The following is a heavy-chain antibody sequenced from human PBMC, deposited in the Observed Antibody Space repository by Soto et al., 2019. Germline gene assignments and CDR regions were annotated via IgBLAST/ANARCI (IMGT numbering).Heavy chain of an antibody. D-gene: IGHD4-17*01. CDR3: AHRRFHGAYEGDYSDAFDI. CDR1: GFSLSTSGVG. V-gene: IGHV2-5*02. CDR2: IYWDDDK. Sequence: FGPTLVNPTQTLTLTCTFSGFSLSTSGVGVGWIRQPPGKALEWLALIYWDDDKRYSPSLKSRLTITKDTSKNQVVLTMTNMDPVDTATYYCAHRRFHGAYEGDYSDAFDIWGQGTMVTVS. J-gene: IGHJ3*02.